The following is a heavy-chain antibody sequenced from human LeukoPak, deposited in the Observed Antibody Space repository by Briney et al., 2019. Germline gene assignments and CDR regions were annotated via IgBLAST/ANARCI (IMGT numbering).Heavy chain of an antibody. D-gene: IGHD2/OR15-2a*01. CDR3: ANSISMDFEY. V-gene: IGHV4-4*07. Sequence: SETLSLTCTVSGGSVSSNYWNWLRQPAGKGLEWIGRIYNGGSTNYNPSLESRVTISIDRSKNQFSLKLTSVTAADTAVYYCANSISMDFEYWGQGTLVTVSS. CDR2: IYNGGST. J-gene: IGHJ4*02. CDR1: GGSVSSNY.